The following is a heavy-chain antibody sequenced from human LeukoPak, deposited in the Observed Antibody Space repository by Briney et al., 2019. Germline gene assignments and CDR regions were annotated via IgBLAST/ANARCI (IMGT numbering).Heavy chain of an antibody. Sequence: SETLSLTCTVSGGSISSYYWSWIRQPPGKGLEWIGYIYYSGSTNYNPSLKSRVTISVDTSKNQFSLKLSSVTAADTAVYYCARGRYCSADICTGGDSFDIWGQGTMVSVSP. CDR2: IYYSGST. V-gene: IGHV4-59*01. D-gene: IGHD1-14*01. CDR3: ARGRYCSADICTGGDSFDI. J-gene: IGHJ3*02. CDR1: GGSISSYY.